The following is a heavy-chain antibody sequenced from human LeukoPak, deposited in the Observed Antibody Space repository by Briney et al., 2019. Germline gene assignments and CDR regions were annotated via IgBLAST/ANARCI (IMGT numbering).Heavy chain of an antibody. Sequence: GGSLRLSWAASGFTFSHYSMNWVRQAPGRGLEWVSSISSTSSNTYCADSLKGRFTISRDNAKNSLYLQMNSLRAEDTAVYYCARVWYYDFWSGYSCLDYWGQGTLVTVSS. J-gene: IGHJ4*02. D-gene: IGHD3-3*01. V-gene: IGHV3-21*01. CDR3: ARVWYYDFWSGYSCLDY. CDR1: GFTFSHYS. CDR2: ISSTSSNT.